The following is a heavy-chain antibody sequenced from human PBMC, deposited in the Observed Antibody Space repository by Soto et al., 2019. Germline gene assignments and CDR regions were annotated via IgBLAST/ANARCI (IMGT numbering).Heavy chain of an antibody. CDR3: ARDVDTARPGAFAI. Sequence: GASVKVSCKASGGTFSSYAISWVRQAPGQGLEWMGGIIPIFGTANYAQKFQGRVTITADESTSTAYMELSSLRSEDTAVYYCARDVDTARPGAFAIWGQGTRVPGSS. D-gene: IGHD5-18*01. J-gene: IGHJ3*02. CDR2: IIPIFGTA. CDR1: GGTFSSYA. V-gene: IGHV1-69*13.